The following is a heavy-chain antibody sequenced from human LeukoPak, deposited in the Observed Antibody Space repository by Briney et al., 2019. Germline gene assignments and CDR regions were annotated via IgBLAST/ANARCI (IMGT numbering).Heavy chain of an antibody. CDR1: GYTFTSFG. D-gene: IGHD3-10*01. CDR2: IKPSADTT. Sequence: ASVKVSCKASGYTFTSFGVTWVRQAPGQGLEWMGIIKPSADTTAYAQKFQGRVTMTRDTSTSTVYMELSSLRSEDTAVYYCVRGYDTIEGSGSYPSDYWGQGTLVTVSS. CDR3: VRGYDTIEGSGSYPSDY. V-gene: IGHV1-46*01. J-gene: IGHJ4*02.